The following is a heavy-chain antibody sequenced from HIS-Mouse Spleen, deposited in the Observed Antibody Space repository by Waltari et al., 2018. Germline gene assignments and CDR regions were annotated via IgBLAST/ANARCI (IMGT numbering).Heavy chain of an antibody. CDR3: ARIAEGYSSGWYAFDY. V-gene: IGHV2-70*15. Sequence: QVTLRESGPALVKPTQTLTLTCTFSGFSRSTSGMCVSWIRQPPGKALEWLARIDWDDDKYYSKSLKTRLTISKDTSKTQVVLTMTNMDPVDTATYYCARIAEGYSSGWYAFDYWGQGTLVTVSS. J-gene: IGHJ4*02. CDR2: IDWDDDK. CDR1: GFSRSTSGMC. D-gene: IGHD6-19*01.